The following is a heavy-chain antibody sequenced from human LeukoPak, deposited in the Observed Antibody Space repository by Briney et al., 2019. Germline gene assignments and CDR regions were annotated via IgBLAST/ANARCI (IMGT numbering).Heavy chain of an antibody. J-gene: IGHJ4*02. D-gene: IGHD6-13*01. CDR1: GGSVSSTAYS. CDR3: SRHFKSAASQRAFDY. Sequence: SETLSLTCTVSGGSVSSTAYSWGWIRQPPGKGLVWVGSTIYSGSTYYNPSLKSRVTISVDTSKNQFSLTLTSVTAADTAMYYCSRHFKSAASQRAFDYWGQGTLVTVSS. V-gene: IGHV4-39*01. CDR2: TIYSGST.